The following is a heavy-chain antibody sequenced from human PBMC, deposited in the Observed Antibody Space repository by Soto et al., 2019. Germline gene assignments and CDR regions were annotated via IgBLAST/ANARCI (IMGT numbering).Heavy chain of an antibody. D-gene: IGHD4-17*01. Sequence: SETLSLTCTVSGGSISSYYWSWIRQPPGKGLEWIGYIYYSGSTNYNPSLKSRVTISVDTSKNQFSLKLSSVTAADTAVYYCARRTTLYDYGDYDIHYYMAVWGQGTTVTVSS. CDR2: IYYSGST. CDR1: GGSISSYY. V-gene: IGHV4-59*01. J-gene: IGHJ6*03. CDR3: ARRTTLYDYGDYDIHYYMAV.